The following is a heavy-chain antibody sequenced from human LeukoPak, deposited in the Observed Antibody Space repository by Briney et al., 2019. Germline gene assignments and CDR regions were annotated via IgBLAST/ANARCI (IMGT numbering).Heavy chain of an antibody. J-gene: IGHJ4*02. D-gene: IGHD5-18*01. V-gene: IGHV3-74*01. CDR3: ATLNSFGKDY. Sequence: GGSLRLSCAASGFTFSRFWMHWVRQPPGKGLVWVSRIDTDGGTTTYADSVKGRFTISRDNAKNTVYLQINSLRAEDTAVYYRATLNSFGKDYWGQGVLVTVSS. CDR2: IDTDGGTT. CDR1: GFTFSRFW.